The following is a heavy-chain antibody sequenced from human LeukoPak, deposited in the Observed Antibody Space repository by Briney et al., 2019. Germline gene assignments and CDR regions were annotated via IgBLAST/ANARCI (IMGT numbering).Heavy chain of an antibody. J-gene: IGHJ4*02. Sequence: PSETLSLTCTVSGGSMSGYYWTWIRQPPGKGLEWIAYIYYTGSTNYNPSLESRVTISVDTSKNQCSLRLNSMATAYTAVYYCARLRGNYFPDFWGQGTLVTVSS. CDR1: GGSMSGYY. CDR2: IYYTGST. V-gene: IGHV4-59*01. CDR3: ARLRGNYFPDF. D-gene: IGHD2/OR15-2a*01.